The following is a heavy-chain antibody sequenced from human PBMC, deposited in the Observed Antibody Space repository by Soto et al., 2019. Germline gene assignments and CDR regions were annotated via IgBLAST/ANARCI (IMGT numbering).Heavy chain of an antibody. Sequence: SETLSLTCAVYGGSFSGYYWSWIRQPPGKGLEWIGEINHSGSTNYNPSLKSRVTISVDTSKNQFSLTLSSVTAADTAIFYCERCVADWDCFQHWSQGIPVTVSS. CDR3: ERCVADWDCFQH. CDR2: INHSGST. J-gene: IGHJ1*01. V-gene: IGHV4-34*01. CDR1: GGSFSGYY. D-gene: IGHD1-26*01.